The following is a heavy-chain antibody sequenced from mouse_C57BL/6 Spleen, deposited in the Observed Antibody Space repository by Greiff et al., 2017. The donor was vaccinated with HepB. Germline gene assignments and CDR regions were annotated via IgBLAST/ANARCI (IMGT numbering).Heavy chain of an antibody. Sequence: QVQLQQPGTELVKPGASVKLSCKASGYTFTSYWMHWVKQRPGQGLEWIGNINPSNGGTNYNEKFKSKATLTVDKSSSTAYMQLSSLTSEDSAVYDCARGVRYYGAWFAYWGQGTLVTVSA. CDR3: ARGVRYYGAWFAY. CDR1: GYTFTSYW. D-gene: IGHD2-1*01. V-gene: IGHV1-53*01. CDR2: INPSNGGT. J-gene: IGHJ3*01.